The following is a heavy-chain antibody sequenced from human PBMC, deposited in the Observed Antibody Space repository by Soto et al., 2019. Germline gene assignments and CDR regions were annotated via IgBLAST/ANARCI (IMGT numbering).Heavy chain of an antibody. CDR2: ISSSSSYI. CDR3: AREYYVSGVGDMDV. J-gene: IGHJ6*02. CDR1: GFTFSFYS. V-gene: IGHV3-21*01. Sequence: EVQLVESGGGLVKPGGSLRLSCAASGFTFSFYSMNWVRQAPGKGLEWVSSISSSSSYIYYADSVKGRFTISRDNAKNSLYLQMSSLRAEDTAVYYCAREYYVSGVGDMDVWGQGTTVTVSS. D-gene: IGHD3-10*01.